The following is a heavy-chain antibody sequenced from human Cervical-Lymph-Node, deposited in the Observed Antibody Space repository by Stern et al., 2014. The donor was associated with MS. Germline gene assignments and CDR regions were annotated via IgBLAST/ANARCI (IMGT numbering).Heavy chain of an antibody. CDR2: ISWNSGAI. Sequence: EVQLVESGGGLVQPGGAPRLSWAASGFTFGDHAKQWVRPSPAQGLEWVAGISWNSGAIAYSASVKGRFTISRDNAKNSLFLQMNSLRPEDTALYYCVKDVDSSIAVSFDYWGQGTQVTVSP. D-gene: IGHD6-19*01. CDR3: VKDVDSSIAVSFDY. CDR1: GFTFGDHA. V-gene: IGHV3-9*01. J-gene: IGHJ4*02.